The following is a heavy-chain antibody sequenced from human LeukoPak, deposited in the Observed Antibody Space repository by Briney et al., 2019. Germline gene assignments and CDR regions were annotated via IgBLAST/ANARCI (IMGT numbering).Heavy chain of an antibody. CDR1: VGTFSSYG. V-gene: IGHV1-69*13. CDR2: IIPIFGTA. J-gene: IGHJ4*02. D-gene: IGHD3-9*01. Sequence: GASVTVSFKSSVGTFSSYGISRVRQAPGQGLEWMGGIIPIFGTANYAQNFQGRVTITADESTSTAYMELSSLRSEDTAVYYCASSTHSSFDWLWGGFDYWGQGTLVTVSS. CDR3: ASSTHSSFDWLWGGFDY.